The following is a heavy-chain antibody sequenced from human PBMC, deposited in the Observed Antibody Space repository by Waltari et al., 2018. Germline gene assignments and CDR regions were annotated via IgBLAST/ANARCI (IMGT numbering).Heavy chain of an antibody. V-gene: IGHV4-59*08. CDR2: IYYSGST. CDR3: AKLFGN. CDR1: GGSISSYY. Sequence: QVQLQESGPGLVKPSETLSLTCTVSGGSISSYYWSWIRQPPGKGLEWIGYIYYSGSTNYNPSLKSRVTISVDTSKNQFSLKLSSVTAADTAVYYCAKLFGNWGQGTPVTVSS. D-gene: IGHD3-10*02. J-gene: IGHJ4*02.